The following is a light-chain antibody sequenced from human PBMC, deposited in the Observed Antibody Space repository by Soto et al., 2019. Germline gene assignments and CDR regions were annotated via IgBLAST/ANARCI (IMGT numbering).Light chain of an antibody. J-gene: IGLJ1*01. V-gene: IGLV2-14*01. CDR3: SSYTSSSTRV. CDR1: SSDVGGYNF. Sequence: QSLLTQPASVSGCPGQSIASSCTGTSSDVGGYNFVSWYQQHPGKAPKLMIYDVSNRPSGVSNRFSGSKSGNTASLTISGLQAEDEADYYCSSYTSSSTRVFGTGTKVTVL. CDR2: DVS.